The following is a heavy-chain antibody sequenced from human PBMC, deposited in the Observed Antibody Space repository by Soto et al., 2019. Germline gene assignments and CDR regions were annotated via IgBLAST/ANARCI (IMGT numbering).Heavy chain of an antibody. CDR2: ISYDGSNK. Sequence: GGSLRLSCAASGFTFSSYGMHWVRQDPGKGLEWVAVISYDGSNKYYADSVKGRFTISRDNSKNTLYLQMNSLRAEDTAVYYCAKDLSWEAVAGLDWGQGTLVTVSS. J-gene: IGHJ4*02. V-gene: IGHV3-30*18. CDR1: GFTFSSYG. D-gene: IGHD6-19*01. CDR3: AKDLSWEAVAGLD.